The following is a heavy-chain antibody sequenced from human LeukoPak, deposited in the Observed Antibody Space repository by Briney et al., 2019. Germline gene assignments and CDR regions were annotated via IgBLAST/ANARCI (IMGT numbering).Heavy chain of an antibody. CDR1: GFTFSSYS. CDR3: ARDRGLVGAPTFDY. V-gene: IGHV3-21*01. D-gene: IGHD1-26*01. Sequence: GGSLRLSCAASGFTFSSYSMNWVRQAPGKGLEWVSSISSSSSYIYYADSVKGRFTISRDNAKNSLYLQMNSLRAEDTAVYYCARDRGLVGAPTFDYWGQGTLVTVSS. CDR2: ISSSSSYI. J-gene: IGHJ4*02.